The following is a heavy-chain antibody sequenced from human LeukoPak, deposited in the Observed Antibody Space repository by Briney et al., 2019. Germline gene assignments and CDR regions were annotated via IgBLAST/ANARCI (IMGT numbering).Heavy chain of an antibody. CDR1: GYTLTELS. J-gene: IGHJ6*03. D-gene: IGHD3-3*01. Sequence: ASVKVSCKVSGYTLTELSMHWVRQAPGKGLEWMGGFDPEDGGTIYAQKFQGRVTMTEDTSTDTAYMELSSLRSEDTAVYYCATALRNYDFWSGYAYYYYYYMDVWGKGTTVTVSS. CDR2: FDPEDGGT. CDR3: ATALRNYDFWSGYAYYYYYYMDV. V-gene: IGHV1-24*01.